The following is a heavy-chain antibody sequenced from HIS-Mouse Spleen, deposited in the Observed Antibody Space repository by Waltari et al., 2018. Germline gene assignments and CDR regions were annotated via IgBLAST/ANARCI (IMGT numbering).Heavy chain of an antibody. CDR1: GYTFTSYG. V-gene: IGHV1-18*01. J-gene: IGHJ5*02. Sequence: QVQLVQSGVEVKKPGASVKVSCKASGYTFTSYGISWVRQAPGQGLEWMGWIHADNGNTNDAQKLQGRVTMTTDTSTSTAYMELRSLRSDDTAVYYCARGYSSGWYRVWFDPWGQGTLVTVSS. D-gene: IGHD6-19*01. CDR3: ARGYSSGWYRVWFDP. CDR2: IHADNGNT.